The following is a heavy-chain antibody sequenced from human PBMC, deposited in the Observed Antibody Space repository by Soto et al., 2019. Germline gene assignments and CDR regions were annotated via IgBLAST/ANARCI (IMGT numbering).Heavy chain of an antibody. CDR3: ARGRGGSGSLTPRVDF. V-gene: IGHV3-23*01. Sequence: EVQLLESGGGLVQPGGSLRLSCAASGFTFNNYAMTWVRQDPGKGLEWVSAISGGGDTTSYADSLKGRFTVSRDGSKNPLYLQMSSLRAEDTALYYCARGRGGSGSLTPRVDFCGQGTLVTVSS. CDR2: ISGGGDTT. D-gene: IGHD3-10*01. J-gene: IGHJ4*02. CDR1: GFTFNNYA.